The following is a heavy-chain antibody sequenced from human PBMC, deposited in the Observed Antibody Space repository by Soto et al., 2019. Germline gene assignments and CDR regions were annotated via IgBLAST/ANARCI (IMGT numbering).Heavy chain of an antibody. V-gene: IGHV4-30-2*01. J-gene: IGHJ4*02. CDR3: ARGRVTRGTFDY. D-gene: IGHD4-4*01. CDR1: GGSISSGGYS. Sequence: TLSLTCAVSGGSISSGGYSWSWIRQPPGKGLEWIGYIYHRSTYYNPSLKSRVTISVDRSKNQFSLKLSSVTAADTAVYYCARGRVTRGTFDYWGQGTLVTVSS. CDR2: IYHRST.